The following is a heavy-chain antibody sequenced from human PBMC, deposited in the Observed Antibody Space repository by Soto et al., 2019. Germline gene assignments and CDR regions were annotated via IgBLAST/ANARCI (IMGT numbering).Heavy chain of an antibody. CDR1: GYTFINTA. CDR2: ISTENGNT. J-gene: IGHJ4*02. Sequence: QVQLVQSGAEVKKPGASVKVSCKASGYTFINTAITWVRQAPGQGLEWMGWISTENGNTNYAQNLQGRVILTRDRSTNTAYMELRSLRPEDTATYYCARDSSSGTFDNWGQGALVTVSS. CDR3: ARDSSSGTFDN. D-gene: IGHD3-22*01. V-gene: IGHV1-18*04.